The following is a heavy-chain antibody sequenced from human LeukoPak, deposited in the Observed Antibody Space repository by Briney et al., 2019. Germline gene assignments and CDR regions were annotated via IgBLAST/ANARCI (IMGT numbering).Heavy chain of an antibody. J-gene: IGHJ3*02. Sequence: PGGSLRLSCAASGFTFRSYAMNWVRQAPGKGLEWVSVISGSGGSTYYADSVKGRSTISRDNSKNTLYLQMNSLRAEDTAVYYCSLSGDNDAFDIWGQGANVTASS. V-gene: IGHV3-23*01. CDR1: GFTFRSYA. CDR3: SLSGDNDAFDI. D-gene: IGHD3-10*01. CDR2: ISGSGGST.